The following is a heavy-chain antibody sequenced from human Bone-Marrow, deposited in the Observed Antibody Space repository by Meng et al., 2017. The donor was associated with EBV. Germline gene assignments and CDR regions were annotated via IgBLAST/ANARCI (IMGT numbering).Heavy chain of an antibody. V-gene: IGHV4-39*01. Sequence: SDPGLLNPPRALSPPGPVAGDSFTTYTSYWGWIRQPPGKGLEWIGTIYHSGTTYYNPSLQSRVTISVDTSKNQFSLKMNSVTAADTAVYYCARRAASWFDPWGQGALVTVSS. J-gene: IGHJ5*02. CDR3: ARRAASWFDP. CDR1: GDSFTTYTSY. CDR2: IYHSGTT. D-gene: IGHD5-18*01.